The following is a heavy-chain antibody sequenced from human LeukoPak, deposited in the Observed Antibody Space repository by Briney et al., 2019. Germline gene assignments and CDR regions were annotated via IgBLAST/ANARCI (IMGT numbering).Heavy chain of an antibody. D-gene: IGHD3-10*01. CDR1: GFTFSSYG. CDR2: ISYDGSNK. V-gene: IGHV3-30*03. CDR3: ARGDGPGRDYFDY. Sequence: GGSLRLSCAASGFTFSSYGMHWVRQAPGKGLEWVAVISYDGSNKYYADSVKGRFTISRDNSKNTLYLQMNSLRAEDTAVYYCARGDGPGRDYFDYWGQGVLVTVSA. J-gene: IGHJ4*02.